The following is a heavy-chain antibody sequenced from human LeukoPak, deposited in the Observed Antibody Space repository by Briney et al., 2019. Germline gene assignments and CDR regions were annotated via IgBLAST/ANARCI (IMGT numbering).Heavy chain of an antibody. CDR3: ATVPGYSSSWYTDY. Sequence: ASVKVSCKVSGYTLTELSMHWMRQAPGKGLEWMGGFDPEDGETIYAQKFQGRVTMTEDTSTDTAYMELSSLRSEDTAVYYCATVPGYSSSWYTDYWGQGTLVTVSS. V-gene: IGHV1-24*01. CDR2: FDPEDGET. D-gene: IGHD6-13*01. J-gene: IGHJ4*02. CDR1: GYTLTELS.